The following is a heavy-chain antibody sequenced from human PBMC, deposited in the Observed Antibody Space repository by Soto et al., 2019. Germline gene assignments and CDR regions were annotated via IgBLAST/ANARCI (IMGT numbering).Heavy chain of an antibody. D-gene: IGHD2-21*01. CDR2: LNPGNGNT. CDR3: ARDQGIPYCGGDCYSDWYFDL. J-gene: IGHJ2*01. Sequence: QVQLVQSGAEVKEPGASVKVYCRASGYTFTNYAIHWVRQAPGHRLEWMGWLNPGNGNTKYPQKFQGRVTITRDTSASTAYMFLSSLRSEDTAVYYCARDQGIPYCGGDCYSDWYFDLWGRGTLVTVSS. V-gene: IGHV1-3*01. CDR1: GYTFTNYA.